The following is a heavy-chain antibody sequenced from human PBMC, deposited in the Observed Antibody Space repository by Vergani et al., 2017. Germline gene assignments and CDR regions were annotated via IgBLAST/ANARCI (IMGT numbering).Heavy chain of an antibody. V-gene: IGHV3-7*04. Sequence: EVQLVESGGGLVQPGGSLRLSCAASGFTFSSYWMSWVRQAPGKGLEWVANIKQDGSEKYYVDSVKGRFTISRDNAKNSLYLQMNSLRAEDTAVYYCARGGYYDSSGYYGVDYGGQGGLVTVAS. CDR2: IKQDGSEK. D-gene: IGHD3-22*01. J-gene: IGHJ4*02. CDR3: ARGGYYDSSGYYGVDY. CDR1: GFTFSSYW.